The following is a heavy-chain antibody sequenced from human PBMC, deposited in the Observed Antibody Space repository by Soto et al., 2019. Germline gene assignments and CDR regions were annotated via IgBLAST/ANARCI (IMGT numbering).Heavy chain of an antibody. D-gene: IGHD6-13*01. CDR1: GFTFSSYS. Sequence: GGSLRLSCATSGFTFSSYSMNWVRQAPGKGLEWVSYISSSSSTIYYADSVKGRFTISRDNAKNSLYLQMNSLRAEDTAVYYCARHPERIAEIGWFDPWGQGTLVTVSS. V-gene: IGHV3-48*01. CDR3: ARHPERIAEIGWFDP. CDR2: ISSSSSTI. J-gene: IGHJ5*02.